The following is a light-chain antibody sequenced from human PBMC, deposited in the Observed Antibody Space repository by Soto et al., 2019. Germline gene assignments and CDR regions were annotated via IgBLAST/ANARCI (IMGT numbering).Light chain of an antibody. CDR2: GGT. CDR3: QHYSNGLWT. CDR1: QGITSN. Sequence: EIVVTQSPATLSVSPGERATLYCRASQGITSNLAWYQHKPGQAPRLLIYGGTYRATGTPARFSGSGSWTDFTLTISSLQSEDFAVYYCQHYSNGLWTFGQGTKVEIK. V-gene: IGKV3-15*01. J-gene: IGKJ1*01.